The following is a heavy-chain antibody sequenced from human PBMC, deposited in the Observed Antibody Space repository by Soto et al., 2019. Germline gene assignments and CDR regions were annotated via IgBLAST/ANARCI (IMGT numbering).Heavy chain of an antibody. CDR3: ARIGGYHGPLDY. Sequence: PSETLSLTCSVSGVSISSYFWSWIRQPPGRGLEWIGYTYHRGSTNYSPSLKSRVAISLDTSENQFSLKVSSVTAADTAVYYCARIGGYHGPLDYWGQGTSVTVSS. J-gene: IGHJ4*02. CDR1: GVSISSYF. D-gene: IGHD3-16*02. CDR2: TYHRGST. V-gene: IGHV4-59*01.